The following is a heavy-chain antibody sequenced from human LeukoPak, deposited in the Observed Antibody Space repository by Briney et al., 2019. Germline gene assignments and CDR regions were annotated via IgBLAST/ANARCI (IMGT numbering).Heavy chain of an antibody. J-gene: IGHJ4*02. CDR2: ISYDGNNI. CDR1: GFTFRNCA. D-gene: IGHD4-23*01. CDR3: AREMTTVVGKNFDY. Sequence: GRSLRLSCAASGFTFRNCAMHWVRQAPGKGLEWMALISYDGNNIFYADSVKGRFTISRDNSKNTLYLQMNSLRVGDTALYYCAREMTTVVGKNFDYWGQGTLVTVSS. V-gene: IGHV3-30-3*01.